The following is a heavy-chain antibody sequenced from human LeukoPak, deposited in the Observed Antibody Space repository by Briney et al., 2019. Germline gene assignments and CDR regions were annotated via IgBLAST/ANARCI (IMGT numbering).Heavy chain of an antibody. Sequence: GGSLRLSCAASGFTFSDYYMSWIRQAPGKGLEWVSSISSNISTTYYADSVKGRFTISRDNARNSLYLQMNSLRVEDTAVYYCARDRSGYARYYGMGVWGQGTTVTVSS. CDR2: ISSNISTT. V-gene: IGHV3-11*01. CDR3: ARDRSGYARYYGMGV. D-gene: IGHD5-12*01. CDR1: GFTFSDYY. J-gene: IGHJ6*02.